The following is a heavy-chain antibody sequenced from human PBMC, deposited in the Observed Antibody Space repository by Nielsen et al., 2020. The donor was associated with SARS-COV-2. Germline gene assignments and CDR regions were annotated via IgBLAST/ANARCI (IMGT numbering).Heavy chain of an antibody. J-gene: IGHJ6*02. V-gene: IGHV3-43*02. CDR1: GFTFDDYA. Sequence: GESLKISCAASGFTFDDYAMHWVRQPPGKGLEWVSTIRGDGSSTYYADSVKGRFTISRDNSKNTLYLQMNSLRAEDTAVYYCAKDRWFGEPTGGMDVWGQGTTVTVSS. CDR3: AKDRWFGEPTGGMDV. D-gene: IGHD3-10*01. CDR2: IRGDGSST.